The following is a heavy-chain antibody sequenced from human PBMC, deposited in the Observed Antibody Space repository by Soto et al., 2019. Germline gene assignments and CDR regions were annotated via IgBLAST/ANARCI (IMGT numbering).Heavy chain of an antibody. V-gene: IGHV4-59*08. CDR3: ARPGRDWGSLEY. CDR1: GDSISSYY. J-gene: IGHJ4*02. D-gene: IGHD7-27*01. Sequence: QVQLQESGPGLVKPSETLSLTCTVSGDSISSYYWTWTLQPPGKGLEWIAFIYYGGSTNYNPSLKSRVTISVDTSKNQFSLYLNSVTAADTAVYYCARPGRDWGSLEYWGKGTRVTVSS. CDR2: IYYGGST.